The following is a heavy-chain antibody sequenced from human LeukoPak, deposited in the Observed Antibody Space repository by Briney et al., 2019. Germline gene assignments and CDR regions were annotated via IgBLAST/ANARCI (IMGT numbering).Heavy chain of an antibody. CDR3: ARGHENYYHVFDV. Sequence: SQTLSLTCAISGDSISSNSATWNWIRQSPSRGPEWLGRTYYRSRWFNDYTVSVKSRMTINPDTSKNQFSLQLKSVTPEDTAVYYCARGHENYYHVFDVWGKGTTVTVSS. CDR1: GDSISSNSAT. CDR2: TYYRSRWFN. V-gene: IGHV6-1*01. J-gene: IGHJ6*04.